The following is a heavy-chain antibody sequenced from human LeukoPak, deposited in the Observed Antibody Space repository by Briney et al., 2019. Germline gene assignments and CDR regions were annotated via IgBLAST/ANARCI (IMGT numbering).Heavy chain of an antibody. CDR3: ANHFACGSTSCPPFDY. CDR2: INGGGSPI. CDR1: GFNFRYFW. Sequence: PGGSLRLSCLGSGFNFRYFWMSWVRQAPGKGLEWVAYINGGGSPIYYADSVRGRFTISRDNAKNSLYLQMNSLRAEDTGVYYCANHFACGSTSCPPFDYWGQGTLVTVSA. D-gene: IGHD2-2*01. V-gene: IGHV3-48*01. J-gene: IGHJ4*02.